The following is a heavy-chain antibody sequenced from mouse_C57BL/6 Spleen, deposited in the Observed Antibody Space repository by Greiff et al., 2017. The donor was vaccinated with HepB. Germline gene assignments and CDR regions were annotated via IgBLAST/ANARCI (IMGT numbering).Heavy chain of an antibody. CDR2: IYPGGGYT. V-gene: IGHV1-63*01. CDR1: GYTFTNYW. J-gene: IGHJ4*01. D-gene: IGHD1-1*01. Sequence: QVQLQQSGAELVRPGTSVKMSCKASGYTFTNYWIGWAKQRPGHGLEWIGDIYPGGGYTNYNEKFKGKATLTADKSSSTAYMQFSSLTSEDSAIYDCAREDYYGTPYYAMDYGGQGTSVTVSS. CDR3: AREDYYGTPYYAMDY.